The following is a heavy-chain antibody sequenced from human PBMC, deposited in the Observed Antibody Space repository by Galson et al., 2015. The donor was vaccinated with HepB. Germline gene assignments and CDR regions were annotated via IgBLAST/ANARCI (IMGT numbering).Heavy chain of an antibody. V-gene: IGHV1-69*13. Sequence: SVKVSCKASGGTFSSYAISWVRQAPGQGLEWMGGIIPIFGTANYAQKFQGRVTITADESTSTAYMELSSLRSEDTAVYYCARAGGSGLRFLEWLSYDYWGQGTLVTVSS. J-gene: IGHJ4*02. CDR3: ARAGGSGLRFLEWLSYDY. D-gene: IGHD3-3*01. CDR1: GGTFSSYA. CDR2: IIPIFGTA.